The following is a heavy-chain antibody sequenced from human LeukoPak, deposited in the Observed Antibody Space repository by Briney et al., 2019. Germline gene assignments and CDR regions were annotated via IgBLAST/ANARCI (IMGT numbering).Heavy chain of an antibody. D-gene: IGHD3-3*01. J-gene: IGHJ4*02. Sequence: GGSLRLSCVASGFTFSSYAVSWVRQAPGKGLEWVSVISGSGDSTYYADSVKGRFTIYRDNSKNTLYLKVNSLRAEDTAVYYCARYDFWSGYFRTLDSWGQGTLVTVSS. V-gene: IGHV3-23*01. CDR1: GFTFSSYA. CDR3: ARYDFWSGYFRTLDS. CDR2: ISGSGDST.